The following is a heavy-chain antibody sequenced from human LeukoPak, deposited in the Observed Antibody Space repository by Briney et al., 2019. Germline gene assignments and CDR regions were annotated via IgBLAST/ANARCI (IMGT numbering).Heavy chain of an antibody. Sequence: ASVKVSCKASGYTFTSYGISWVRQAPGQGLEWMGWISAYNGNTNHAQKLQGRVTMTTDTSTSTAYMELRSLRSDDTAVYYCARPRGAFWSNHGMDVWGQGTTVTVSS. J-gene: IGHJ6*02. CDR3: ARPRGAFWSNHGMDV. D-gene: IGHD3-3*01. CDR2: ISAYNGNT. CDR1: GYTFTSYG. V-gene: IGHV1-18*01.